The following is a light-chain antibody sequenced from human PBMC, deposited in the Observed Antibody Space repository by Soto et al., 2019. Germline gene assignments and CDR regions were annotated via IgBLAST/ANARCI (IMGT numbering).Light chain of an antibody. CDR2: KAS. V-gene: IGKV1-5*03. Sequence: DIQMTQSPSTLSASVGDRVTITCRASQSISSWLAWYQQKPGKAPKLLIYKASYLQSWVPSTFSGSGSGTEFTLTISSLQPDDSATYYCQQYKSYSSWTFGQGTKVDIK. CDR1: QSISSW. CDR3: QQYKSYSSWT. J-gene: IGKJ1*01.